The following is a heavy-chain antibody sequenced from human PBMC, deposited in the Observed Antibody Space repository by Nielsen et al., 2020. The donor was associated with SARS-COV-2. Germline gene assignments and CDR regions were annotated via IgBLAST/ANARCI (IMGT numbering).Heavy chain of an antibody. J-gene: IGHJ6*02. Sequence: GESLKISCQVSGFMFRHYSMNWVRQAPGKGLEWVGRIKAKTDSETTVYAAPVQGRFTISRDDSEMTLYLQMDSLEIEDTGVYYCSTGGVAAVGTYYYYYGMDVWGQGTTVAVSS. CDR3: STGGVAAVGTYYYYYGMDV. D-gene: IGHD6-13*01. CDR2: IKAKTDSETT. V-gene: IGHV3-15*01. CDR1: GFMFRHYS.